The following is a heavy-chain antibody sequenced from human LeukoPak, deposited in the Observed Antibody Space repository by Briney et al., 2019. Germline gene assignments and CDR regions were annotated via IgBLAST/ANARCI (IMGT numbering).Heavy chain of an antibody. CDR2: IHSDASSR. CDR1: GFSFSTSW. V-gene: IGHV3-74*01. Sequence: GGSLRLSCAASGFSFSTSWMHWVRQAPGKGLVWVSRIHSDASSRIYADSVKGRFTISRDNFKNTVDLQVSGLKEEDTAVYYCARDWGQRGVGATLANWGQGTLVIVSS. D-gene: IGHD1-26*01. J-gene: IGHJ4*02. CDR3: ARDWGQRGVGATLAN.